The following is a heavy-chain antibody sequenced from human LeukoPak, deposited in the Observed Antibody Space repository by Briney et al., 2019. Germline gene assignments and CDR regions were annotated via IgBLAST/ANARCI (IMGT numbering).Heavy chain of an antibody. CDR3: ARVGSGCVDY. J-gene: IGHJ4*02. Sequence: GGSLRLSCAASGFTFSIYSMNWVRQAPGKGLEWVSYISSSSATIYYADSVKGRFTISRDNAKNSLYLQMNSLRAEDTAVYYCARVGSGCVDYWGQGTLVTVSS. CDR2: ISSSSATI. D-gene: IGHD6-19*01. CDR1: GFTFSIYS. V-gene: IGHV3-48*01.